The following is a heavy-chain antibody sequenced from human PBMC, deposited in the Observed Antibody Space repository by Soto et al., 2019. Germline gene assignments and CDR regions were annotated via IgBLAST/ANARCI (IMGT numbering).Heavy chain of an antibody. CDR1: EFIFSNYW. CDR2: INTDGSTT. D-gene: IGHD5-18*01. CDR3: VRIRRGDGYTFGY. Sequence: EVQLVESGGGFVQPGGSLRLSCAASEFIFSNYWMHWVRQAPGKGLVWVSRINTDGSTTNYADSVKGRFTISGDNAKNTLYLEMNSLRAEDRAVYYCVRIRRGDGYTFGYWGQGTLVTVSS. J-gene: IGHJ4*02. V-gene: IGHV3-74*01.